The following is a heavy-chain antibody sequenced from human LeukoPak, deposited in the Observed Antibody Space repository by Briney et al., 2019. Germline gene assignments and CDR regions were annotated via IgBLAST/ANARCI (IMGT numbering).Heavy chain of an antibody. Sequence: GGSLRLSCAASGFTFSSYWMHWVRQAPGKGLVWVSSINSDGSSTRYADSVKGRFTISRGNSKNTVYLQMNSLTAEDTAVYYCARESSGGFDNWAQGTLVTVSS. D-gene: IGHD3-3*01. CDR1: GFTFSSYW. J-gene: IGHJ4*02. V-gene: IGHV3-74*01. CDR2: INSDGSST. CDR3: ARESSGGFDN.